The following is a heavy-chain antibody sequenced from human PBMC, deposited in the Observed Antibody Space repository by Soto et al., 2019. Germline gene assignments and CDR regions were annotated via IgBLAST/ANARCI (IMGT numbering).Heavy chain of an antibody. V-gene: IGHV1-46*01. CDR3: ARGRLNWNYGPTNLRGYYYYYGMDV. D-gene: IGHD1-7*01. J-gene: IGHJ6*02. CDR2: INPSGGST. CDR1: GYTFTSYY. Sequence: ASVKVSCKASGYTFTSYYMHWVRQAPGQGLEWMGIINPSGGSTSYAQKFQGRVTVTRDTSTSTVYMELSSLRSEDTAVYYCARGRLNWNYGPTNLRGYYYYYGMDVWGQGTTVTVSS.